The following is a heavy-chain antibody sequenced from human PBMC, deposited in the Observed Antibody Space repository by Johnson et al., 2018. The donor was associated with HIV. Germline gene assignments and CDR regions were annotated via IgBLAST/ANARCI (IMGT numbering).Heavy chain of an antibody. CDR3: ATGFGPAFEM. Sequence: VQLVEFGGGLVKPGGSLRLSCAASGFTFSSYWMSWVRQAPGKGLEWVANIKQDGSEKYYVDSVKGRFTISRDNSKNTVYLETNSLRPEDTAVYYCATGFGPAFEMWGQGTMVTVSS. CDR1: GFTFSSYW. CDR2: IKQDGSEK. V-gene: IGHV3-7*01. D-gene: IGHD3-16*01. J-gene: IGHJ3*02.